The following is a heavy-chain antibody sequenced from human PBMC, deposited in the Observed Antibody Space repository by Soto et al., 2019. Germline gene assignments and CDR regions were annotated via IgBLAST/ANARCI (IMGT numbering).Heavy chain of an antibody. CDR3: ARGPGATVTIDY. CDR1: GGSFSGYY. Sequence: QVQLQQWGAGLLKPSETLSLTCAVYGGSFSGYYWSWIRQPPGKGLEWIGEINHSGSTNYNPSLKRRVTISVDPSKNQFSLKLSSVTAADTAVYYCARGPGATVTIDYWGQGTLVTVSS. CDR2: INHSGST. D-gene: IGHD4-17*01. J-gene: IGHJ4*02. V-gene: IGHV4-34*01.